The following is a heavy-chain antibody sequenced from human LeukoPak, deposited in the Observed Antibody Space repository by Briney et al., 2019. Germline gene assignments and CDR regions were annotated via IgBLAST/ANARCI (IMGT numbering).Heavy chain of an antibody. Sequence: ASVKVSCKASGGTFRSYAISWVRQAPGQGLEWMGGINPIFGTANYAQKFQGRVTITADESTSTAYMELSSLRSEDTAVYYCATWEWELLRNWFDPWGQGTLVTVSS. J-gene: IGHJ5*02. D-gene: IGHD1-26*01. CDR2: INPIFGTA. CDR3: ATWEWELLRNWFDP. CDR1: GGTFRSYA. V-gene: IGHV1-69*13.